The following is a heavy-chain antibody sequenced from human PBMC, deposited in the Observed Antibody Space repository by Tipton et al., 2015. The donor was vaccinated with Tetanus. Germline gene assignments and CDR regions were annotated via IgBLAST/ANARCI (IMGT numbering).Heavy chain of an antibody. D-gene: IGHD3-16*01. J-gene: IGHJ6*02. Sequence: TLSLTCAVSGASFSGSYWSWVRQPPGKGLESIGYIYYSGSTYYNPSLKSRVTISVDTSKNQFSLRLSSVTAADTAVYYCARDHGITWGGMGYYYGMDVWGQGTTVTVSS. CDR3: ARDHGITWGGMGYYYGMDV. CDR1: GASFSGSY. CDR2: IYYSGST. V-gene: IGHV4-30-4*08.